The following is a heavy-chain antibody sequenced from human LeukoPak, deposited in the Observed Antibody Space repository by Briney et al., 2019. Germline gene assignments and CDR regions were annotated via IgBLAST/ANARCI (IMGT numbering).Heavy chain of an antibody. V-gene: IGHV4-59*01. Sequence: SETLSLTCTVSCDSISSYYWSWIRQPPGKGLEWIGYIYYSGSTNYNPSLKSRVTISLDTSKNQFSLKLTSVTAADTAVYYCARDPDYWGQGTLVTVAS. CDR3: ARDPDY. CDR1: CDSISSYY. CDR2: IYYSGST. J-gene: IGHJ4*02.